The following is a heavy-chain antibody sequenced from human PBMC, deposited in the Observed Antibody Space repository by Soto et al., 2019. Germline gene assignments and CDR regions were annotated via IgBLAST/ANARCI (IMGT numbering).Heavy chain of an antibody. CDR2: ISGSGGST. Sequence: EVPLLESGGGLVQPGGSRRLSCAASGFTFSSYAMSWVRQAPRKGLEWVSAISGSGGSTYYADSVKGRFTISRDNSKNTLYLQMNSLRAEDTAVYYCAARGYSGYSLDYWGQGTLVTVSS. CDR1: GFTFSSYA. D-gene: IGHD5-12*01. V-gene: IGHV3-23*01. CDR3: AARGYSGYSLDY. J-gene: IGHJ4*02.